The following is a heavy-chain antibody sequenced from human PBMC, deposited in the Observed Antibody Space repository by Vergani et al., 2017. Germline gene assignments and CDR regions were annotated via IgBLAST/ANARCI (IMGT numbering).Heavy chain of an antibody. Sequence: EVQLLESGGGLVQPGGSLRLSCAASGFTFSSYAMSWVRQAPGKGLEWVSAISGSGGSTYYADSVKGRFTISRDNSKNTLYLQMKSLRAEDTAVYYCAKVDGLHYDGDRLVGGSCDYWGQGTLVTVSS. J-gene: IGHJ4*02. V-gene: IGHV3-23*01. CDR3: AKVDGLHYDGDRLVGGSCDY. D-gene: IGHD4-17*01. CDR1: GFTFSSYA. CDR2: ISGSGGST.